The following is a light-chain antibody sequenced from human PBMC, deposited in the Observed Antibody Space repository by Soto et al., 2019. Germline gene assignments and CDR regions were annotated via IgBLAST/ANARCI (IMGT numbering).Light chain of an antibody. J-gene: IGLJ1*01. Sequence: QSVLTQPASLSGSPGQSITISCTGTSSDIGAYDYVSWFQQHPGKAPKLLIYAASFRPSGVPDRFSGSKSGTSASLAITGLQAEDEADYYCQSYDSSLSAYVFGTGTKVTVL. CDR3: QSYDSSLSAYV. CDR2: AAS. CDR1: SSDIGAYDY. V-gene: IGLV2-14*03.